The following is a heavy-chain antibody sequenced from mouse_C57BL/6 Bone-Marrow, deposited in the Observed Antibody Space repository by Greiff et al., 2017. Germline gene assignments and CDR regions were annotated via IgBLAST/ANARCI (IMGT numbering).Heavy chain of an antibody. CDR2: IDPADGDT. J-gene: IGHJ3*01. Sequence: EVQRVESGAELVRPGASVKLSCTASGFNINDYYMHWVKQRPVQGLEWIGRIDPADGDTEYAPKFQGKATMTADTSSNTAYLQLSSLTSEDTAVYYCTREGYWTGLAYWGQGTLVTVSA. D-gene: IGHD2-14*01. CDR1: GFNINDYY. V-gene: IGHV14-1*01. CDR3: TREGYWTGLAY.